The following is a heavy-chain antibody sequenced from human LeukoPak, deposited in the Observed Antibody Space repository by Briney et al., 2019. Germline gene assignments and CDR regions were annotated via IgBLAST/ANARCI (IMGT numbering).Heavy chain of an antibody. CDR2: IYYSGST. D-gene: IGHD3-3*01. CDR3: ARAPARGYDFWSGSGWFDP. Sequence: SETLSLTCTVSGGSISSGDYYWSWIRQPPGKGLEWIGYIYYSGSTYYNPSLKSRVTISVDTSKNQFSLKLSSVTAADTAVYYCARAPARGYDFWSGSGWFDPWGQGTLVTVSS. J-gene: IGHJ5*02. V-gene: IGHV4-30-4*01. CDR1: GGSISSGDYY.